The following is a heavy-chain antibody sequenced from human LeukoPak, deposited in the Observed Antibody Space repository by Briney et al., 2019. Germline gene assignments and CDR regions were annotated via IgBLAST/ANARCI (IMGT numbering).Heavy chain of an antibody. J-gene: IGHJ4*02. D-gene: IGHD3-3*01. CDR1: GYTLTELS. Sequence: ASVNVSCTVSGYTLTELSMHWVRQAPGKGLEWMGGFDPEDGETIYAQKFQGRVTMTEDTFTDTAYMELSSLRSEDTAVYYCATRILGEWLFAYDYWGQGTLVTVSS. CDR3: ATRILGEWLFAYDY. V-gene: IGHV1-24*01. CDR2: FDPEDGET.